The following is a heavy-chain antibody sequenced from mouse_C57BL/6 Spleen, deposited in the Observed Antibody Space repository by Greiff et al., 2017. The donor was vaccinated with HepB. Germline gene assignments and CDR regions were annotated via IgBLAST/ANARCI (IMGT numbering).Heavy chain of an antibody. CDR2: IDPSDSYT. V-gene: IGHV1-50*01. Sequence: QVQLQQPGAELVKPGASVKLSCKASGYTFTSYWMQRVKQRPGQGLEWIGEIDPSDSYTNYNQKFKGKATLTVDTSSSTAYMQLSSLTSEDSAVYYCASYYGRSYWGQGTTLTVSS. D-gene: IGHD1-1*01. J-gene: IGHJ2*01. CDR3: ASYYGRSY. CDR1: GYTFTSYW.